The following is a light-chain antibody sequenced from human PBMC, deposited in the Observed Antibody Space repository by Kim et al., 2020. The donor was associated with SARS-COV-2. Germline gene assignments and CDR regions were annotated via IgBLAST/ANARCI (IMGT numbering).Light chain of an antibody. CDR1: RGDVGGYNS. Sequence: QSVLTQPTSVSGSPGQSITISCTGTRGDVGGYNSVSWYQKHPDRAPKLIIYDVNNRPSGISDRFSASKSGFTASLTISGLRPEDEADYYCSSYSDGNTLVLFGGGTKVTVL. CDR2: DVN. CDR3: SSYSDGNTLVL. V-gene: IGLV2-14*03. J-gene: IGLJ2*01.